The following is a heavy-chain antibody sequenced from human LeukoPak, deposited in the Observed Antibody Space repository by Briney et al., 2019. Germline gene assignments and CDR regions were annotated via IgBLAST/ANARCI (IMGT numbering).Heavy chain of an antibody. CDR3: ARVDRYYDSWADY. Sequence: GGSLRLSCAAFGFTFSSYEMNWVRQAPGKGLEWVSYISSSSSPIYYADSVKGRFTISRDNAKNSLYLQMNSLRDEDTAVYYCARVDRYYDSWADYWGQGTLVTVSS. CDR2: ISSSSSPI. D-gene: IGHD3-22*01. CDR1: GFTFSSYE. V-gene: IGHV3-48*03. J-gene: IGHJ4*02.